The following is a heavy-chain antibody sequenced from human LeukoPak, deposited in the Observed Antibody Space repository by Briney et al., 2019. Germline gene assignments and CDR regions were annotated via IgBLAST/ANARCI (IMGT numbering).Heavy chain of an antibody. J-gene: IGHJ4*02. D-gene: IGHD3-22*01. Sequence: SETLSLTCTVSGGSISSGGYYWSWIRQPPGKGLEWIGSIYYSGSTYYNPSLKSRVTISVDTSKNQFSLKLSSVTAADTAVYYCARDWDYYDSSGYHDFDYWGQGTLVTVSS. CDR1: GGSISSGGYY. CDR2: IYYSGST. CDR3: ARDWDYYDSSGYHDFDY. V-gene: IGHV4-39*07.